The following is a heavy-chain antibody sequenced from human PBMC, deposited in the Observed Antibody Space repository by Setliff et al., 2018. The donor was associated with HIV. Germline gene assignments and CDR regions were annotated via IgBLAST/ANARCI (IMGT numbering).Heavy chain of an antibody. D-gene: IGHD3-9*01. CDR2: INPKSGAT. Sequence: ASVKVSCKTFGYRFTDFYVNWVRQAPGQGLEWMGWINPKSGATKNAQKFQGRVTMTRDTSISKVYMELSSLRSDDTALYFCARRAEDLAINPPSFDYYFDYWGQGTPVTVSS. CDR3: ARRAEDLAINPPSFDYYFDY. V-gene: IGHV1-2*02. J-gene: IGHJ4*02. CDR1: GYRFTDFY.